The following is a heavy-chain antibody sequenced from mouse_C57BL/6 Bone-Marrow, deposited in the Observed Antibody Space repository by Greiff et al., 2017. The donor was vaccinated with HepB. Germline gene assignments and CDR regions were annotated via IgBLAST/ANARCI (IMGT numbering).Heavy chain of an antibody. V-gene: IGHV1-64*01. D-gene: IGHD1-1*01. J-gene: IGHJ4*01. Sequence: VQLQQPGAELVKPGASVKLSCKASGYTFTSYWMHWVKQRPGQGLEWIGMIHPNSGSTNYNEKFKSKATLTVDKSSSTAYMQLSSLTSEYSAVYYCASITTVVALYYYAMDYWGQGTSVTVSS. CDR2: IHPNSGST. CDR1: GYTFTSYW. CDR3: ASITTVVALYYYAMDY.